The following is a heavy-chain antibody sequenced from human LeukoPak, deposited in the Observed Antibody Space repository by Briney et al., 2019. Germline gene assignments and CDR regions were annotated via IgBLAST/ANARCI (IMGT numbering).Heavy chain of an antibody. Sequence: SETLSLTCTVSGGSISSGDYYWSWIRQPPGKGLEWLGYIYYSGSTYYNPSLKSRVTISVDTSKNQFSLKLSSVTAADTAVYYCARGVVPAAGPPCYFDYWGQGTLVTVSS. D-gene: IGHD2-2*01. V-gene: IGHV4-30-4*08. CDR2: IYYSGST. J-gene: IGHJ4*02. CDR3: ARGVVPAAGPPCYFDY. CDR1: GGSISSGDYY.